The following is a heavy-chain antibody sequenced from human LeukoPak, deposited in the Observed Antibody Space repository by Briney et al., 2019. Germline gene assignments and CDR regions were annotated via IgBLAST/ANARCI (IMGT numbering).Heavy chain of an antibody. CDR3: ARALSLDY. CDR2: INPNSGGT. CDR1: GYTFTDYY. V-gene: IGHV1-2*02. Sequence: GASVKVSCKASGYTFTDYYIDWVRQPPGQGLEWMGWINPNSGGTNYAQKFQGRVTMTRDTSISTAYMELSSLRSDDTAVYYCARALSLDYWGQGTLVAVSS. J-gene: IGHJ4*02.